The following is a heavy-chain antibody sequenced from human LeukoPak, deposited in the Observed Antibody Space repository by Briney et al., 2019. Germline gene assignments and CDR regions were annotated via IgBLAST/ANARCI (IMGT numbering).Heavy chain of an antibody. CDR1: GGSISSSSYY. D-gene: IGHD2-2*03. CDR2: IYYSGST. V-gene: IGHV4-39*07. CDR3: AREGGRGYCSSTSCYGLDY. Sequence: PSETLSLTCTVSGGSISSSSYYWGWIRQPPGKGLERIGSIYYSGSTYYNPSLKSRVTISVDTSKNQFSLKLSSVTAADTAVYYCAREGGRGYCSSTSCYGLDYWGQGTLVTVSS. J-gene: IGHJ4*02.